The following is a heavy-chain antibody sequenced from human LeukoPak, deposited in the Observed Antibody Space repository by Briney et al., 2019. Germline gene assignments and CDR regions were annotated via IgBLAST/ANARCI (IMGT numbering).Heavy chain of an antibody. Sequence: GGSLRLSCAASGFTFSSHAMHWVRQAPGKGLEWVAVISYDGSNKYYADSVKGRFTISRDNSKNTLYLQMNSLRAEDTAVYYCARENYYDYWGQGTLVTVSS. J-gene: IGHJ4*02. CDR1: GFTFSSHA. CDR2: ISYDGSNK. V-gene: IGHV3-30-3*01. CDR3: ARENYYDY.